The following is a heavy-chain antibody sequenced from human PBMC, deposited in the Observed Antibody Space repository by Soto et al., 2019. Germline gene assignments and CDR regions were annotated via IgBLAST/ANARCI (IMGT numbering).Heavy chain of an antibody. CDR2: IDWDDDK. D-gene: IGHD6-13*01. CDR3: ARAPYSSSWYGDYFDY. CDR1: GFSLSTNGMR. V-gene: IGHV2-70*04. Sequence: SGPTLVNPTQTLTLTCTFSGFSLSTNGMRVSWIRQPPGKALEWLARIDWDDDKFYSTSLKTRLTISKDTSKNQVVLTMTNMDPVDTATYYCARAPYSSSWYGDYFDYWGQGTLVTAPQ. J-gene: IGHJ4*02.